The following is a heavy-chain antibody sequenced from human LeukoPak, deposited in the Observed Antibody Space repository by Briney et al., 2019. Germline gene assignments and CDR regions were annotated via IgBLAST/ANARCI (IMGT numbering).Heavy chain of an antibody. V-gene: IGHV3-30-3*01. Sequence: PGGSLRLSCAASGFTFSSYAMHWVRQAPGKGLEWVAVISYDGSNKYYADSVKGRFTISRDNSKNTLYLQMNGLRAEDTAVYYCARDRLEGTDYDFWSGYYHYYGMDVWGQGTTVTVSS. CDR2: ISYDGSNK. D-gene: IGHD3-3*01. CDR1: GFTFSSYA. J-gene: IGHJ6*02. CDR3: ARDRLEGTDYDFWSGYYHYYGMDV.